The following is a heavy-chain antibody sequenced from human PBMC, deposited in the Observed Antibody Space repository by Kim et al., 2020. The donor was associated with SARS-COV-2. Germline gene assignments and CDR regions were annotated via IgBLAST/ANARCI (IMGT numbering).Heavy chain of an antibody. J-gene: IGHJ2*01. V-gene: IGHV3-15*01. CDR3: TTEVYEYTPYFDL. Sequence: GGSLRLSCAASGFTFSNAWMSWVRQAPGKGLEWVGRIKSKTDGGTTDYAAPVKGRFTISRDDSKNTLYLQMNSLKTEDTAVYYCTTEVYEYTPYFDLWGRGTLVTVSS. D-gene: IGHD5-12*01. CDR1: GFTFSNAW. CDR2: IKSKTDGGTT.